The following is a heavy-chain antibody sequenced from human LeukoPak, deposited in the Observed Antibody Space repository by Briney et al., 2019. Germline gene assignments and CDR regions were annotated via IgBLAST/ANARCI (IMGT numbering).Heavy chain of an antibody. J-gene: IGHJ4*02. CDR1: GGSFSGYY. V-gene: IGHV4-34*01. CDR3: AIGYCSSTSCPSFDY. D-gene: IGHD2-2*01. Sequence: SETLSLTCAVYGGSFSGYYWSRIRQPPGNGLEWIGEINHSGSTNYNPSLKSRVTISVDTSKNQFSLKLSSVTAADTAVYYCAIGYCSSTSCPSFDYWGQGTLVTVSS. CDR2: INHSGST.